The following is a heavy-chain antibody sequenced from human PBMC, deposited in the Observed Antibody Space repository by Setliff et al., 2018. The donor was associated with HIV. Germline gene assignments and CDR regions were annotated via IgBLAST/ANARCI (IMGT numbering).Heavy chain of an antibody. CDR3: ARDLHILYSNSGGGFDY. CDR2: ISHSGRTI. Sequence: GGSLRLSCAASGFIFSDYYMSWIRQAPGKGLEWVSYISHSGRTIYYADSVKVRFTISRNNAKNSLYLQMNSLRVEDTAVYYCARDLHILYSNSGGGFDYWGQGTLVTVSS. D-gene: IGHD6-6*01. V-gene: IGHV3-11*04. J-gene: IGHJ4*02. CDR1: GFIFSDYY.